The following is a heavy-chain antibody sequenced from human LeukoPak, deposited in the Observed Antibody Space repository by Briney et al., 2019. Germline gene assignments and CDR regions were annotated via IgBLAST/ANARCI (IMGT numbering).Heavy chain of an antibody. CDR1: GCTFSDYY. D-gene: IGHD1-1*01. Sequence: GGSLRLSCAASGCTFSDYYMSWIRQAPGKGLEWVSYISSSGSSIYYADSVKGRFTISRDNAKNSLYLQMNSLRAEDTAVYYCARHNPLEPFDYWGQGTLVTVSS. J-gene: IGHJ4*02. CDR3: ARHNPLEPFDY. V-gene: IGHV3-11*01. CDR2: ISSSGSSI.